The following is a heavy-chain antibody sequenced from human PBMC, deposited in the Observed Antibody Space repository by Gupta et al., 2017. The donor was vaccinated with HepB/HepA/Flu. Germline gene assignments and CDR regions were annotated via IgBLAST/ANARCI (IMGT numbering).Heavy chain of an antibody. J-gene: IGHJ6*03. Sequence: EVQLVDSGGGLVQPGGSLSLSCEASGFTFSNYWMTWVSQAPGKRLELVANIKHDGSETNYVDSLKGRFTISRDNAKNSLYLQMNSLRAEDTAIYHCAKHRTSRYTSGHNYGYMDLWGKGTTVVVSS. CDR3: AKHRTSRYTSGHNYGYMDL. CDR2: IKHDGSET. D-gene: IGHD2-2*02. V-gene: IGHV3-7*01. CDR1: GFTFSNYW.